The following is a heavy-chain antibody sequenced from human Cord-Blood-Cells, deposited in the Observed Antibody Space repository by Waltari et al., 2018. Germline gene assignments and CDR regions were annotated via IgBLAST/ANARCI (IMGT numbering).Heavy chain of an antibody. D-gene: IGHD2-15*01. V-gene: IGHV4-39*01. CDR3: ARFGSWFDP. Sequence: QLQLQESGPGLVKPSETLSPTCTVAGGSISSSSYYWGWIRQPPGKGLEWIGSIYYSGSTYYNPSLKSRVTISVDTSKNQFSLKLSSVTAADTAVYYCARFGSWFDPWGQGTLVTVSS. CDR1: GGSISSSSYY. CDR2: IYYSGST. J-gene: IGHJ5*02.